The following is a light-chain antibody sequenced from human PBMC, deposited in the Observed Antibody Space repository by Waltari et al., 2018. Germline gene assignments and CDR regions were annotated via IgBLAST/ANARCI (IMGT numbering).Light chain of an antibody. CDR2: GAS. Sequence: EIVMTQSPATLSVSPGERATLPCRASQSVSSNLAWYQQKPGQAPRLLIYGASTRATGVPARFSGSGSGTGFTLTISSLQSEDFAVYYCQHYNNWPPWTFGQGTKVEIK. CDR3: QHYNNWPPWT. CDR1: QSVSSN. V-gene: IGKV3-15*01. J-gene: IGKJ1*01.